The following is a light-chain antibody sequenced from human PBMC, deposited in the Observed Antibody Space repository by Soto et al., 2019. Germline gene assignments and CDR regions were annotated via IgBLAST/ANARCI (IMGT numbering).Light chain of an antibody. CDR2: GAS. CDR3: HQYGTAPLT. J-gene: IGKJ3*01. V-gene: IGKV3-20*01. CDR1: QIVNTFY. Sequence: EVVLSQSPGTLSLSPGESATLSCRASQIVNTFYLAWYQQKPGQAPRLLIYGASSRATGIPDRFSASGSATDFSLTIRRLEPEDFSVYYCHQYGTAPLTFGPGTKVDIK.